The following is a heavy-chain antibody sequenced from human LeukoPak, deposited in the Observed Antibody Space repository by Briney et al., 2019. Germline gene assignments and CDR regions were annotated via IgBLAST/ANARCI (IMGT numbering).Heavy chain of an antibody. CDR1: GGTFSSYT. J-gene: IGHJ5*02. D-gene: IGHD2-2*01. Sequence: SVKVSCKASGGTFSSYTISWVRQAPGQGLEWMGRIIPILGIANYAQKFQGRVTITADKSTSTAYMELSSLRSEDTAVYYCARTTPPYCSSTSCYSGNWFDPWGQGTLVTVSS. CDR3: ARTTPPYCSSTSCYSGNWFDP. V-gene: IGHV1-69*02. CDR2: IIPILGIA.